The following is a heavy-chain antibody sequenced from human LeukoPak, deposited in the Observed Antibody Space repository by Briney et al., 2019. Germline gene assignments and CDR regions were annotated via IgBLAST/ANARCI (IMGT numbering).Heavy chain of an antibody. V-gene: IGHV4-61*01. Sequence: PSETLSLTCTVSGGSISSSSYYWGWIRQPPGKGLEWIGYIYYSGSTNYNPSLKSRVTISVDTSKNQFSLKLSSVTAADTAVYYCARESWNHYLQFDYWGQGTLVTVSS. CDR2: IYYSGST. CDR1: GGSISSSSYY. CDR3: ARESWNHYLQFDY. D-gene: IGHD1-1*01. J-gene: IGHJ4*02.